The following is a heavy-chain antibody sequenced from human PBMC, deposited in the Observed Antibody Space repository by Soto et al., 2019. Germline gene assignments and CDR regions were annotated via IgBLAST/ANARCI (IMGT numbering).Heavy chain of an antibody. CDR1: GFSLSNGKVG. CDR2: IFSNDEK. D-gene: IGHD6-19*01. CDR3: ARILFGRSVAGGYFYMDV. J-gene: IGHJ6*03. V-gene: IGHV2-26*01. Sequence: ESGPVLVKPTETLTLTCTVSGFSLSNGKVGVSWIRQPPGKALEWLADIFSNDEKSYRTSLKSRLTISEDTSKSQVVLTMTNVDPVDTATYYCARILFGRSVAGGYFYMDVWGKGTTVTVSS.